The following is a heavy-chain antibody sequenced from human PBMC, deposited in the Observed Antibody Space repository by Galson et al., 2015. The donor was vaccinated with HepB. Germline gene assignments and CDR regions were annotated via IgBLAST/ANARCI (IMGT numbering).Heavy chain of an antibody. V-gene: IGHV3-23*01. CDR3: ARVHPEYTLGWYRQALYYFDS. CDR1: GFTFRNYA. Sequence: SLRLSCAASGFTFRNYAMSWVRQAPGKGLEWVSAITPSGDNTYSADSVKGRFTISRDDSKHTLFLQKTGLTADDTAIYYCARVHPEYTLGWYRQALYYFDSWGQGTLVAVSS. D-gene: IGHD6-19*01. CDR2: ITPSGDNT. J-gene: IGHJ4*02.